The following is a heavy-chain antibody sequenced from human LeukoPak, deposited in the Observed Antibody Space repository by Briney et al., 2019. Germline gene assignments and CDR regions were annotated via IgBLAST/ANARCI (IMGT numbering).Heavy chain of an antibody. V-gene: IGHV3-66*01. CDR2: IYSGGST. D-gene: IGHD3-3*01. J-gene: IGHJ4*02. Sequence: SGGSLRLSCAASGFTVSSNYVSWVRQAPGKGLEWVSVIYSGGSTYYADSVKGRFTISRDNSKNTLYLQMNSLRAEDTAVYYCARGGDFWSGYFRLIDYWGQGTLVTVSS. CDR3: ARGGDFWSGYFRLIDY. CDR1: GFTVSSNY.